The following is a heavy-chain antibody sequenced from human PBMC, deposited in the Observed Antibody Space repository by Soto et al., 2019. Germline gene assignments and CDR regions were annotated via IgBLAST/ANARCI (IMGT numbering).Heavy chain of an antibody. CDR2: IIISSSTL. J-gene: IGHJ5*02. CDR1: GFTFSSYS. CDR3: ARLLPYSSSWYDWFDP. Sequence: PGGSLRLSCAASGFTFSSYSMNWVRQAPGKGLEWVSYIIISSSTLYYADSVKGRFTISRDNAKNSLYLQMNSLRDEDTAVYYCARLLPYSSSWYDWFDPWGQGTLVTVSS. V-gene: IGHV3-48*02. D-gene: IGHD6-13*01.